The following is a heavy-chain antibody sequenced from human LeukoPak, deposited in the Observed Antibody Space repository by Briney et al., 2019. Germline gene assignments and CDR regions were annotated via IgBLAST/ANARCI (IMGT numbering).Heavy chain of an antibody. CDR1: GFTFSSYA. Sequence: TGGSLRLSCAASGFTFSSYAMSWVRQAPGKGLEWVSGISGDAVATYYADYVKGRFTISRDNPKNTVYLQMNSLRAEDTAVYYCAEDVEPSSSWSEYFQDWGQGTLVTVSS. D-gene: IGHD6-13*01. V-gene: IGHV3-23*01. CDR2: ISGDAVAT. CDR3: AEDVEPSSSWSEYFQD. J-gene: IGHJ1*01.